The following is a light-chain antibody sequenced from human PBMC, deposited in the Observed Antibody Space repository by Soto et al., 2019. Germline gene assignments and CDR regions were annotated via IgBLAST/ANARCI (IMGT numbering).Light chain of an antibody. Sequence: DIQMTQSPSAMSASVGDRVTITCRASQGISNSLTWLQQKPGKVPKRLIYDASSLQSGVPSRFRGSGSGTDFTLTISSLQPEDFATYYCLQYNSHPYTFGQGTNVEIK. J-gene: IGKJ2*01. CDR3: LQYNSHPYT. CDR2: DAS. V-gene: IGKV1-17*03. CDR1: QGISNS.